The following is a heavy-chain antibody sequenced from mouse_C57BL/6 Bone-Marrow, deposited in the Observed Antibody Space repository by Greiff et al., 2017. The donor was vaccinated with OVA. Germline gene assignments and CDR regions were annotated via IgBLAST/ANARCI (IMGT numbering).Heavy chain of an antibody. CDR1: GFTFNTYA. CDR2: IRRKSSNSAT. V-gene: IGHV10-3*01. J-gene: IGHJ2*01. CDR3: VREKRSSYFDY. Sequence: EVQLVESGGGLVQPKGSLKLSCAASGFTFNTYAMHWVRQAPGKGLEWVARIRRKSSNSATYYAVSVKDRFTISRDDSQSMLYLQMNNLKTEDAAMDYCVREKRSSYFDYWGQGTTLTVSS. D-gene: IGHD1-3*01.